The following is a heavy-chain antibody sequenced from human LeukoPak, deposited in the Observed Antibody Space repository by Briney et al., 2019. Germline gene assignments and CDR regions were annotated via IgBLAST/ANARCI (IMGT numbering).Heavy chain of an antibody. CDR2: IYHSGST. D-gene: IGHD5-24*01. J-gene: IGHJ6*03. CDR3: ARSYNYYYYYYYMDV. Sequence: SETLSLTCAVSGAPISSNNWWWSWVRQPPGKGLEWIGEIYHSGSTNYNPSLKSRVTISVDTSKNQFSLKLSSVTAADTAVYYCARSYNYYYYYYYMDVWGKGTTVTVSS. CDR1: GAPISSNNW. V-gene: IGHV4-4*02.